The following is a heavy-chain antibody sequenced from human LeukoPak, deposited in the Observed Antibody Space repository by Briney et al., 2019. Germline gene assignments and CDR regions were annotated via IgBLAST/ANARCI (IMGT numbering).Heavy chain of an antibody. CDR3: ASYCSSTSCYPYFDY. J-gene: IGHJ4*02. Sequence: SETLSLTCAVSGGSISSGGYSWSWIRQPPGKGLEWIGYIYHSGSTYYNPSLKSRVTISVDRSKNQFSLKLSSVTAADTAVYYCASYCSSTSCYPYFDYWGQGTLVTVSS. CDR1: GGSISSGGYS. CDR2: IYHSGST. D-gene: IGHD2-2*01. V-gene: IGHV4-30-2*01.